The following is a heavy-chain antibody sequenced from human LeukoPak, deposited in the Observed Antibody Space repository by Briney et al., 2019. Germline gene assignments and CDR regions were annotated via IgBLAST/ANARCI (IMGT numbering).Heavy chain of an antibody. Sequence: PSETLSLTCTVSGGSISSYYWSWIRQPPGKGLEWIGYIYYSGSTNYNPSLKSLVTISVDTSKNQFPLKLSSVTAADTAVYYCARSIVGATPWFDPWGQGTLVTVSS. V-gene: IGHV4-59*12. J-gene: IGHJ5*02. CDR1: GGSISSYY. CDR2: IYYSGST. D-gene: IGHD1-26*01. CDR3: ARSIVGATPWFDP.